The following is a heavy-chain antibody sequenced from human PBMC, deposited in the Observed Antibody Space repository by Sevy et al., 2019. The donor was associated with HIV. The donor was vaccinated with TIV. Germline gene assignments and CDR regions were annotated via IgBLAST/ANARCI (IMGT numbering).Heavy chain of an antibody. V-gene: IGHV4-34*01. CDR1: RGSFNGYY. J-gene: IGHJ4*02. Sequence: SETLSLTCAVYRGSFNGYYWSWIRQPPGKGLEWIGEINHSGSTTYNPSLKSRVTISVDTSKNQFSLRLTSVTAADTAVYYCARGVGNSYGYDPDYWGQGTLVTVSS. D-gene: IGHD5-18*01. CDR2: INHSGST. CDR3: ARGVGNSYGYDPDY.